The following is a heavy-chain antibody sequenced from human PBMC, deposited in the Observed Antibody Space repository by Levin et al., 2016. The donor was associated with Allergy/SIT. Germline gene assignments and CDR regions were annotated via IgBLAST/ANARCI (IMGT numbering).Heavy chain of an antibody. CDR1: GYTFTSYG. V-gene: IGHV1-18*01. CDR2: ISAYNGNT. D-gene: IGHD4-17*01. Sequence: ASVKVSCKASGYTFTSYGISWVRQAPGQGLEWMGWISAYNGNTNYAQKLQGRVTMTTDTSTSTAYMELRSLRSDDTAVYYCARTYTVTTSAYYYGMDVWGQGTTVTVSS. J-gene: IGHJ6*02. CDR3: ARTYTVTTSAYYYGMDV.